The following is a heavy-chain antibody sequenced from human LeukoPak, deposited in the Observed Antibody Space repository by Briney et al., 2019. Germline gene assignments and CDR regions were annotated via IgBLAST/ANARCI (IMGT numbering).Heavy chain of an antibody. CDR1: GFTFGSYS. Sequence: PGGSLRLSCAASGFTFGSYSMGWVRQPPGKGLEWLSYISTTSNSIYYADSVKGRFTISRDNAKNSLYLQVNSLRAEDTAVYYCARVLVGHYMDVWGKGTTVTVSS. CDR2: ISTTSNSI. V-gene: IGHV3-48*04. D-gene: IGHD2-8*02. CDR3: ARVLVGHYMDV. J-gene: IGHJ6*03.